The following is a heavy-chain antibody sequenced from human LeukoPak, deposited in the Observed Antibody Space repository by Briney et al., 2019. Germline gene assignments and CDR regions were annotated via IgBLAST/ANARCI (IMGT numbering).Heavy chain of an antibody. CDR1: GGSISSGGYY. CDR2: IYFSGST. V-gene: IGHV4-31*03. Sequence: SETLSLTCTVSGGSISSGGYYWSWIRQHPGKGLEWIGYIYFSGSTYYNPSLKSRVTISVDTSKNQFSLKLSSVTAADTAVYYCARDGGSDSYGSYYFDYWGQGTLVTVSS. J-gene: IGHJ4*02. D-gene: IGHD5-18*01. CDR3: ARDGGSDSYGSYYFDY.